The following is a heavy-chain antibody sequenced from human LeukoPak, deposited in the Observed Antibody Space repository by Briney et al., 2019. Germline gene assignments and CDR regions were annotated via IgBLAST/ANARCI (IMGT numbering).Heavy chain of an antibody. CDR1: GCTFSSYA. V-gene: IGHV1-69*13. CDR2: ISPIFGKA. Sequence: SVKVSCKASGCTFSSYAISWVRQAPGQGLEWMGGISPIFGKANYAQKFQGRVTITADESTSTAYMELSSLSSEDTAVYYCARDGGDLTTHDAIDIWGQGTMVTVSS. CDR3: ARDGGDLTTHDAIDI. D-gene: IGHD1-1*01. J-gene: IGHJ3*02.